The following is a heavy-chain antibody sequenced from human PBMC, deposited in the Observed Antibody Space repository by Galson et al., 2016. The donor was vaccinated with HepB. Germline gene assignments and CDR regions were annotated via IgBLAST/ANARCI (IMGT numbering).Heavy chain of an antibody. D-gene: IGHD1-26*01. J-gene: IGHJ4*02. CDR2: IWFDGSNK. Sequence: SLRLSCAASEFTFSSYGMHWVRQAPGKGLEWVAFIWFDGSNKYHADSVKGRFTISRDNSKNTLHLQMSSLTAEDTAVYYCARDHGGSFDYWGQGTLVTVSS. V-gene: IGHV3-33*01. CDR1: EFTFSSYG. CDR3: ARDHGGSFDY.